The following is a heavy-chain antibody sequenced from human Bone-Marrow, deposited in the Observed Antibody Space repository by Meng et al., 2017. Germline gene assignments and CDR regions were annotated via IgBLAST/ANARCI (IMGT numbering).Heavy chain of an antibody. CDR2: INHSGRT. D-gene: IGHD2-15*01. J-gene: IGHJ4*02. Sequence: QVQVQQWGAGLLKPSETRSLTCAFYGGSFSADDWSWIRQPPGQGLEWLGQINHSGRTNDNPSLKSRVTISIDTSRNQLSLKLSSVTAADTAVYFCARVGGCSGGSCSHRLFDNWGQGTLVTVSS. V-gene: IGHV4-34*01. CDR1: GGSFSADD. CDR3: ARVGGCSGGSCSHRLFDN.